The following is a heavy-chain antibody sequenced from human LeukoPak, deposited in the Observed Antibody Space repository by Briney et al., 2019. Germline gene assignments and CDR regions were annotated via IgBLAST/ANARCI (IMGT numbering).Heavy chain of an antibody. CDR2: ISSRGDYI. CDR1: GFTFSSYS. CDR3: ARVPDLYGGYKSYFDY. D-gene: IGHD5-24*01. J-gene: IGHJ4*02. V-gene: IGHV3-21*01. Sequence: GGSLRLSCAASGFTFSSYSMNWVRQAPGKGLEWVSSISSRGDYIYYADSVKGRFTISRDNAKNSLWLQMNSVTAEDTAVYYCARVPDLYGGYKSYFDYWGQGTLVTVSS.